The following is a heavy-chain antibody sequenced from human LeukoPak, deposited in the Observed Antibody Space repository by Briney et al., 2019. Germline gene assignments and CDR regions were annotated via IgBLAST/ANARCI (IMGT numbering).Heavy chain of an antibody. CDR3: ARVTYYYDSSGYYRLDYYYMDV. CDR2: ISWNSGSV. Sequence: PGGSLRLSCAASGFIFDDYAMHWVRQAPGKGLEWVSGISWNSGSVAYADSVKGRFTISRDNAKNSLYLQMNSLRAEDTALYYCARVTYYYDSSGYYRLDYYYMDVWGKGTTVTISS. J-gene: IGHJ6*03. D-gene: IGHD3-22*01. CDR1: GFIFDDYA. V-gene: IGHV3-9*01.